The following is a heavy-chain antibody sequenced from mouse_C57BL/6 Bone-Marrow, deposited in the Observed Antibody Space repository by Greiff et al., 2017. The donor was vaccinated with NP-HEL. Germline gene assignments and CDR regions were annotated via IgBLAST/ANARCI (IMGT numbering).Heavy chain of an antibody. CDR3: ANMVTTPFAY. J-gene: IGHJ3*01. CDR1: GYTFTSYW. V-gene: IGHV1-59*01. Sequence: QVQLQQPGAELVRPGPSVKLSCKASGYTFTSYWMHWVKQRPGQGLEWIGVIDPSDSYTNYNQKFKGKATLTVDTSSSTAYMQLSSLTSEDSAVYYCANMVTTPFAYWGQGTLVTVSA. D-gene: IGHD2-2*01. CDR2: IDPSDSYT.